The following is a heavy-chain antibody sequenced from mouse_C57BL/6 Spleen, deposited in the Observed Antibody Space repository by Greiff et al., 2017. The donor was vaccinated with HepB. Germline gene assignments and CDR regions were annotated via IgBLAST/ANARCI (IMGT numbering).Heavy chain of an antibody. D-gene: IGHD2-5*01. CDR2: IYPGSGST. V-gene: IGHV1-55*01. Sequence: QVQLQQSGAELVKPGASVKMSCKASGYTFTSYWITWVKQRPGQGLEWIGDIYPGSGSTNYNEKFKSKATLTVDTSSSTAYMQLSSLTSEDSAVYDCARGVIVTTSYYAMDYWGQGTSVTVSS. CDR3: ARGVIVTTSYYAMDY. CDR1: GYTFTSYW. J-gene: IGHJ4*01.